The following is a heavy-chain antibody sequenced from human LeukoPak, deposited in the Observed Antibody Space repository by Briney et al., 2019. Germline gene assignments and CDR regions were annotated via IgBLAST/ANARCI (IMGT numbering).Heavy chain of an antibody. J-gene: IGHJ4*02. Sequence: RTSETLSLTCAVYGGSFSGYNWNWIRQPPGKGLEWIGEINHSGSTNYNPSLKSRVTISVDTSKNQFSLRLSSVTAADTAAYYCAREWGHGDFDYWGQETLVTVSS. V-gene: IGHV4-34*01. CDR3: AREWGHGDFDY. CDR1: GGSFSGYN. D-gene: IGHD1-26*01. CDR2: INHSGST.